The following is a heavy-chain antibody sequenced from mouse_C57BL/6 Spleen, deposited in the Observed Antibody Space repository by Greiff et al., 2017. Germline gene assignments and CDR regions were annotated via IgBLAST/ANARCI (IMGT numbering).Heavy chain of an antibody. V-gene: IGHV1-55*01. CDR1: GYTFTSYW. Sequence: QVQLKQPGAELVKPGASVKMSCKASGYTFTSYWITWVKQRPGQGLEWIGDIYPGSGSTNYNEKFKSKATLTVDTSSRTAYMQLSSLTSEDSAVYYRARGGAQAPYYYAMDYWGQGTSVTVSS. D-gene: IGHD3-2*02. CDR3: ARGGAQAPYYYAMDY. CDR2: IYPGSGST. J-gene: IGHJ4*01.